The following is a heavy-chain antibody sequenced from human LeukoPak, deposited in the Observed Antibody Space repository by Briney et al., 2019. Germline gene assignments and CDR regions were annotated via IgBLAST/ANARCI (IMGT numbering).Heavy chain of an antibody. CDR3: AREAGVGYQLPNWFDP. J-gene: IGHJ5*02. V-gene: IGHV1-69*04. CDR2: IIPILGIA. CDR1: GGTFSSYT. D-gene: IGHD2-2*01. Sequence: SVKVSCKASGGTFSSYTISWVRQAPGQGLEWIGRIIPILGIANYAQKFQGRVTITADKSTSTAYMELSSLRSEDTAVYYCAREAGVGYQLPNWFDPWGQGTLVTVSS.